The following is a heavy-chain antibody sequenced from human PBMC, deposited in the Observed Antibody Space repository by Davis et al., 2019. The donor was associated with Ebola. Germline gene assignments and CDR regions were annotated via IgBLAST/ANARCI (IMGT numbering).Heavy chain of an antibody. Sequence: ASVKVSCKASGYTFTSYAMHWVRQAPGQRLEWMGWINAGNGNTKYSQKFQGRVAITRDTSASTAYMELSSLSSEDTAVYYCARDLTVGGVTTYWVDPWGQGTLVTVSS. CDR1: GYTFTSYA. J-gene: IGHJ5*02. V-gene: IGHV1-3*01. CDR3: ARDLTVGGVTTYWVDP. CDR2: INAGNGNT. D-gene: IGHD4-17*01.